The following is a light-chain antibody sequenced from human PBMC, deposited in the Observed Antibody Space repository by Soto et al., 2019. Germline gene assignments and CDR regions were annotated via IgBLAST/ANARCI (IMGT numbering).Light chain of an antibody. CDR3: QQRSNWPPGMYT. V-gene: IGKV3-11*01. Sequence: EIVLTQSPATLSLSPGERATLSCRASQSVSSYLAWYQQKPGQAPRLLIYDASNRATGIPARFSGSGSGTDFPLTISSLEPEDFAVYYCQQRSNWPPGMYTFGQGTKLEIK. CDR2: DAS. J-gene: IGKJ2*01. CDR1: QSVSSY.